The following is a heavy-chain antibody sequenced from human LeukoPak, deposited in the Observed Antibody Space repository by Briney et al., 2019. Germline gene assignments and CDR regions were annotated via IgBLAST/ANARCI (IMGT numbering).Heavy chain of an antibody. Sequence: ASVKVSCKASGYTFTSYGISWVRQAPGQGLEWMGWINSNSVGTNYAQKFQGRVTMTRDTSISTAYIELSRLRSDDTAVYYCAASQEGSGWYFYFDYWGQGTLVTVFS. CDR2: INSNSVGT. D-gene: IGHD6-19*01. CDR1: GYTFTSYG. J-gene: IGHJ4*02. V-gene: IGHV1-2*02. CDR3: AASQEGSGWYFYFDY.